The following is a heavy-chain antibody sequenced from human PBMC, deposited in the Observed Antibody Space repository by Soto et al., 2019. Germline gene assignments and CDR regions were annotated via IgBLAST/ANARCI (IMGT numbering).Heavy chain of an antibody. V-gene: IGHV1-46*01. CDR1: GYTFASYY. D-gene: IGHD3-22*01. CDR3: AGLYDSSGYEGKFDYYYYGMDV. CDR2: INPSGGST. Sequence: ASVKVSCKASGYTFASYYMHWVRQAPGQGLERMGIINPSGGSTSYAQKFQGRVTMTRDTSTSTVYMELSSLRSEDTAVYYCAGLYDSSGYEGKFDYYYYGMDVWGQGTTVTVSS. J-gene: IGHJ6*02.